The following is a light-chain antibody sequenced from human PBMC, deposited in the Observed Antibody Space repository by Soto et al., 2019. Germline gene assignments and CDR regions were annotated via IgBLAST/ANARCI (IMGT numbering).Light chain of an antibody. CDR3: SSYAGSNNHVV. CDR2: EVS. Sequence: QSALTQPPSSSGSPGQSVTISCTGTSSDVGGYNYVSWYQQHPGKAPKLMIYEVSKRPSGVPDRFSGSKSGNTASLTVSGLQAEDEADYYCSSYAGSNNHVVFGGGTKLNVI. J-gene: IGLJ2*01. CDR1: SSDVGGYNY. V-gene: IGLV2-8*01.